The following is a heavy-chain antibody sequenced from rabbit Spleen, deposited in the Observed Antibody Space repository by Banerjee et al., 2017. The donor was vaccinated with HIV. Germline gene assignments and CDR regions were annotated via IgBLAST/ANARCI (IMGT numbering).Heavy chain of an antibody. CDR3: ARNYVNAFDP. J-gene: IGHJ2*01. D-gene: IGHD1-1*01. V-gene: IGHV1S45*01. CDR2: TYGGYDGGT. CDR1: GIDFSTYG. Sequence: QEHLVESGGGLVTLGGSLKLSCKVSGIDFSTYGISWVRQAPGKGLEWIACTYGGYDGGTYYASWARGRFTISKTSSTTVTLQLTSLTAADTATYFCARNYVNAFDPWGQGTLVTVS.